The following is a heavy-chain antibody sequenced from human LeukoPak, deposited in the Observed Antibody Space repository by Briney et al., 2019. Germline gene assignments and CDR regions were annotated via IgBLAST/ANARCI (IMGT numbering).Heavy chain of an antibody. J-gene: IGHJ5*02. Sequence: GVSLRLSCAASGFTFSRYWMHWVRQAPGKGLVWVSRINSDGRSTNYADSVKGRFTISRDNAKDTLYLQMNSLRVEDTAVYYCASSSGGFNWFDPWGQGTLVTVSS. CDR2: INSDGRST. CDR1: GFTFSRYW. V-gene: IGHV3-74*01. CDR3: ASSSGGFNWFDP. D-gene: IGHD3-22*01.